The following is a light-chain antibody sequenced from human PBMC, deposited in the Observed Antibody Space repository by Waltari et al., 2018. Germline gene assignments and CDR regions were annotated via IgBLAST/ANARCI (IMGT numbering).Light chain of an antibody. CDR2: GGS. CDR3: QQGNSFPYT. V-gene: IGKV1-5*01. Sequence: DIQMTQSPSTLSASVGDRVTITCRASQNINTYLAWYQYKPGKAPKLLIYGGSTLESGVPLRFSGSGSGTEFTLTISSLQPDDCGTFYCQQGNSFPYTFGQGTKLEI. J-gene: IGKJ2*01. CDR1: QNINTY.